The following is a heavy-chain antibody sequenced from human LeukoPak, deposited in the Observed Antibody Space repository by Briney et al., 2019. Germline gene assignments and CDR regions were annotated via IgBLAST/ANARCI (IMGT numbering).Heavy chain of an antibody. D-gene: IGHD5-12*01. CDR1: GFTFSSYG. CDR3: AKDSSAYDGSYFDY. J-gene: IGHJ4*02. CDR2: IWYDGSNK. V-gene: IGHV3-33*06. Sequence: GSSLRLSCAASGFTFSSYGMHWVRQAPGKGLEWVAVIWYDGSNKHYADSAKGRFTISRGNSKSTVHLQMNSLRAEDTAIYYCAKDSSAYDGSYFDYWGQGTLVTVSS.